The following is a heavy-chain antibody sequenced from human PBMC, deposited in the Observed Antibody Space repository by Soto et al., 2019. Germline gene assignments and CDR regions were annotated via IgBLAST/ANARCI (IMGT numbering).Heavy chain of an antibody. CDR3: ERHDRSGYNYGDHAFDI. J-gene: IGHJ3*02. CDR1: GYSFSTYW. D-gene: IGHD5-18*01. Sequence: PGESLQISCKGSGYSFSTYWIGWVRRMPGKGLEWMGIVFPGDSDTIYSPSFQGQVTISADRSINTAYLQWSSLKASDTAMYYCERHDRSGYNYGDHAFDIWGQGTMVTV. CDR2: VFPGDSDT. V-gene: IGHV5-51*01.